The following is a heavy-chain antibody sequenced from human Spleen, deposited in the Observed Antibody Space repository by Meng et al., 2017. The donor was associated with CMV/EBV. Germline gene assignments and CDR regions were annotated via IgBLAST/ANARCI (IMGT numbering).Heavy chain of an antibody. J-gene: IGHJ4*02. D-gene: IGHD2-15*01. Sequence: GGSLRLSCEASGFTFSNYAFHWVRQAPGKGLEWVAVVSFDGSNNYYADSVEGRFTLSRDNFKNTVYLQMNSLRTEDTAVYYCARLYCSGAGGCYLDHWGQGTLVTVSS. CDR3: ARLYCSGAGGCYLDH. CDR1: GFTFSNYA. V-gene: IGHV3-30-3*01. CDR2: VSFDGSNN.